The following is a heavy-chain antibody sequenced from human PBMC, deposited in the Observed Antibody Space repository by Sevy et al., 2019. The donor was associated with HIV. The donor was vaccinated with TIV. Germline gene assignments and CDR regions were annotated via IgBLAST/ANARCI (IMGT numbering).Heavy chain of an antibody. Sequence: GGSLRLSCAASGFTFSSNAMSWVLQAPGKGLEWVSAISGSGGSTYYADSVKGRFTISRDNSKNTLYLQMNSLRAEDTAVYYCAKDQEARIAVAGSFDYWGQGTLVTVSS. CDR2: ISGSGGST. V-gene: IGHV3-23*01. J-gene: IGHJ4*02. CDR1: GFTFSSNA. CDR3: AKDQEARIAVAGSFDY. D-gene: IGHD6-19*01.